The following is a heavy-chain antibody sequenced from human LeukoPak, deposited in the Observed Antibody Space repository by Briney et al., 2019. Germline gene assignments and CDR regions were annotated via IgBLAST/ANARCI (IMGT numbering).Heavy chain of an antibody. J-gene: IGHJ5*02. CDR3: ARVGGSGSFGNWFDP. V-gene: IGHV3-23*01. D-gene: IGHD3-10*01. CDR2: ISGSGGGT. CDR1: GFTFSSYA. Sequence: GGSLRLSCAASGFTFSSYAMSWVRQAPGKGLEWVSAISGSGGGTYYADSVKGRFTISRDNSKNTLHPQMNSLRAEDTAVYYCARVGGSGSFGNWFDPWGQGTLVTVSS.